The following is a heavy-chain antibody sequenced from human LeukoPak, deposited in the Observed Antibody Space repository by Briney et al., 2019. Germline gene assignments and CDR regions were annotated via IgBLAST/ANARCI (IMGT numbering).Heavy chain of an antibody. CDR1: GFTFSSYA. CDR3: AKGSGYSSSSSFDY. Sequence: GGSLRLSCAASGFTFSSYAMSWVRQAPRKGLEWVSAISGSGGSTYYADSVKGRFTISRDNSKNTLYLQMNSLRAEDTAVYYCAKGSGYSSSSSFDYWGQGTLVTVSS. D-gene: IGHD6-6*01. J-gene: IGHJ4*02. V-gene: IGHV3-23*01. CDR2: ISGSGGST.